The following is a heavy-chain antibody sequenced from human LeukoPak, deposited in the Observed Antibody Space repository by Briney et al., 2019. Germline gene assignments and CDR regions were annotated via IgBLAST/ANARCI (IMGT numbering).Heavy chain of an antibody. CDR2: INAGNGDT. Sequence: DSLKVSSKASVYTLTNYAIHSVRQSPGQRLECMGWINAGNGDTKYSQKFQGRVTITRDTSASTAYMDLSSLRSEDTAVYYCARDPLSGWHDCWGQGTLVTVSS. CDR3: ARDPLSGWHDC. CDR1: VYTLTNYA. D-gene: IGHD6-19*01. J-gene: IGHJ4*02. V-gene: IGHV1-3*01.